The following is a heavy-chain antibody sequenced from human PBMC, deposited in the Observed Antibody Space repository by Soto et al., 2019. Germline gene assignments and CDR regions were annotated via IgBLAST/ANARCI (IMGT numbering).Heavy chain of an antibody. D-gene: IGHD3-16*01. Sequence: GGSLRLSCSASGLTFSSHGMHWVRQAPGKGLEWVAVIWYDGSNKYYADSVEGRFTISRDNSKNTLYLQMNSLRAEDTAVYYCARWGNNKKLDYWGQGTLVTVSS. CDR2: IWYDGSNK. J-gene: IGHJ4*02. CDR1: GLTFSSHG. V-gene: IGHV3-33*01. CDR3: ARWGNNKKLDY.